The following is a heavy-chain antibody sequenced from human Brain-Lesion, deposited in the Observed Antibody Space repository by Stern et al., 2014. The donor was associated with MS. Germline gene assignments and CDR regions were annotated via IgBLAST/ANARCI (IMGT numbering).Heavy chain of an antibody. Sequence: QVQLVQSGAEVKKPGASVKVSCKVSGYTLTELSMHWVRQAPRKGLEWMGGFDTEDGETIYAQKVQGRVTMPEDTSTDTAYMELSSLRSEDTAVYYCATLSPGAGGNYYRHFDYWGQGTLVTVSS. CDR1: GYTLTELS. V-gene: IGHV1-24*01. CDR2: FDTEDGET. J-gene: IGHJ4*02. D-gene: IGHD1-26*01. CDR3: ATLSPGAGGNYYRHFDY.